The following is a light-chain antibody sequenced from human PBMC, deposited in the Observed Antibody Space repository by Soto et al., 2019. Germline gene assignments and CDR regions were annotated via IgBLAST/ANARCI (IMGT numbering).Light chain of an antibody. Sequence: DFQMTQSPSTLSASVVDRVTITCLASQIIMGWLVWDQQKPGIAPKLLIFCASSLESGVPSSFSGSGSGTEFTLTISSLQPDDFATYYCQQYNIYSPWAFGQGTKVDIK. J-gene: IGKJ1*01. CDR1: QIIMGW. CDR2: CAS. CDR3: QQYNIYSPWA. V-gene: IGKV1-5*01.